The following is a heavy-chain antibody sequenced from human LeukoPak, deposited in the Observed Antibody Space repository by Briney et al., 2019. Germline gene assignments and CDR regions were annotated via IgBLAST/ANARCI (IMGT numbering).Heavy chain of an antibody. CDR1: GGSISSYY. V-gene: IGHV4-59*08. CDR3: ARQGYSYGGFDY. CDR2: IYYSGST. J-gene: IGHJ4*02. Sequence: SETLSLTCTVSGGSISSYYWSWIRQPPGKGLEWIGYIYYSGSTNYNPSLKSRVTISVDTSKNQFSLKLSSVTAADTAVYYCARQGYSYGGFDYWGQGTLVTVSS. D-gene: IGHD5-18*01.